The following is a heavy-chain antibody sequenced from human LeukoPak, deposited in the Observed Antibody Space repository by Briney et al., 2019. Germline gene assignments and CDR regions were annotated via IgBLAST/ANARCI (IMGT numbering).Heavy chain of an antibody. D-gene: IGHD3-16*01. CDR3: ARDRRVALLFGYNWFDP. V-gene: IGHV1-46*01. J-gene: IGHJ5*02. Sequence: ASVKVSCKASGYTFTSYYMYWVRQAPGQGLEWMGIINPSGGSTSYAQKFQGRVTMTRDMSTSTVYMELSSLRSEDTAVYYCARDRRVALLFGYNWFDPWGQGTLVTVSS. CDR2: INPSGGST. CDR1: GYTFTSYY.